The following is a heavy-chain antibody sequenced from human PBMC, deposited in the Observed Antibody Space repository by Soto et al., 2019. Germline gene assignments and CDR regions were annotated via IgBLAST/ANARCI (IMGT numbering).Heavy chain of an antibody. CDR1: GYTFTSYY. V-gene: IGHV1-46*01. J-gene: IGHJ6*02. CDR2: INPSGGST. Sequence: GASVKVSCKASGYTFTSYYMHWVRQAPGQGLEWMGIINPSGGSTSYAQKFRGRVTMTRDTSTSTVYMELSSLRSEDTAVYYCASSMRYYGMDVWGQGTTVTVSS. D-gene: IGHD3-22*01. CDR3: ASSMRYYGMDV.